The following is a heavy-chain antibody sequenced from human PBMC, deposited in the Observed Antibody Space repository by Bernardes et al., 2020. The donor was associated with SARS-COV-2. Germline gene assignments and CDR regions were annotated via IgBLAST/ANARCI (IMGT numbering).Heavy chain of an antibody. CDR1: GFTFSDYY. CDR2: ISSSSSYT. J-gene: IGHJ3*02. CDR3: ASPNYDYIWGSYRYDAFDI. Sequence: GGSLRLSCAASGFTFSDYYMSWIRQAPGKGLEWVSYISSSSSYTNYADSVKGRFTISRDNAKNSLYLQMNSLRAEDTAVYYCASPNYDYIWGSYRYDAFDIWGQGTMVTVSS. D-gene: IGHD3-16*02. V-gene: IGHV3-11*03.